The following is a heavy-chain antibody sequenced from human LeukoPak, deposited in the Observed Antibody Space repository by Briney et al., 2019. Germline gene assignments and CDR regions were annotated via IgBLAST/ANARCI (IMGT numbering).Heavy chain of an antibody. J-gene: IGHJ6*03. CDR3: ARGRRMTSTKYYYYYYMDV. V-gene: IGHV4-34*01. CDR2: INHSGST. CDR1: GGSISSYY. Sequence: SETLSLTCTVSGGSISSYYWSWIRQPPGKGLEWIGEINHSGSTNYNPSLKSRVTISVDTSKNQFSLKLSSVTAADTAVYYCARGRRMTSTKYYYYYYMDVWGKGTTVTVSS. D-gene: IGHD2-21*02.